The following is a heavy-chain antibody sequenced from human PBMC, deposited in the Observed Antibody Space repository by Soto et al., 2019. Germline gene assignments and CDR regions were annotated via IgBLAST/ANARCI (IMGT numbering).Heavy chain of an antibody. D-gene: IGHD2-21*01. Sequence: PSETLSLTCTVSGGSISSGGYYWSWIRQHPGKGLEWIGYIYYSGSTYYNPSLKSRVTISVDTSKNQFSLKLSSVTAADTAVYYCARLENLTIQGGMDVWGQGTTVTVSS. CDR3: ARLENLTIQGGMDV. V-gene: IGHV4-31*03. CDR2: IYYSGST. J-gene: IGHJ6*02. CDR1: GGSISSGGYY.